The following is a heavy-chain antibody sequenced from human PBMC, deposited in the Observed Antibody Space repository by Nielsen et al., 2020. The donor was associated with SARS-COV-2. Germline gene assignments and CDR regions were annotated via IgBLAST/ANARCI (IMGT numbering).Heavy chain of an antibody. J-gene: IGHJ4*02. CDR2: ISGHGESA. CDR3: AREGPDSSSSYFDY. V-gene: IGHV3-43*02. D-gene: IGHD6-6*01. Sequence: LKISCAASGFTFDDYGMHWVRQPPGKGLEWLSVISGHGESAHYAGSVKGRFTISRDNSENTMFLQMNSLRVDDTAVYYCAREGPDSSSSYFDYWGQGTLVTVSS. CDR1: GFTFDDYG.